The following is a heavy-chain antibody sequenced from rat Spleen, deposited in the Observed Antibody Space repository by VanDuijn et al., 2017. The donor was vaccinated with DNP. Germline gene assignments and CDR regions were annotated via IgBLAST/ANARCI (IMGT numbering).Heavy chain of an antibody. Sequence: QVQLKESGPGLVQPSRTLSLTCTVSGFSLTSYGVSWVRQPPGKGLEWIAAIWGGGSTDYNSALKSRPRISRDTSKSQVHLNMNRLYTEEVAMYVRVIWLLYLRYCVHSGEEVMVTVSS. CDR2: IWGGGST. CDR3: VIWLLYLRYCVH. V-gene: IGHV2-16*01. D-gene: IGHD1-2*01. CDR1: GFSLTSYG. J-gene: IGHJ2*01.